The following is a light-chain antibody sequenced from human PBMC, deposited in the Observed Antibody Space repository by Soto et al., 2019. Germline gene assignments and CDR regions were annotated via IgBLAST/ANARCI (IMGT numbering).Light chain of an antibody. J-gene: IGKJ1*01. CDR2: DTS. CDR1: QSVSNS. Sequence: DIVMTQSPDSLAVSLGWRATLSCRASQSVSNSYVAWYQQKSGQAPRLLIYDTSSRVTGIPARFSGSGSGTEFTLTISGLQSDDFAVYFCQQYNKWPPWTFGHGTKVDIK. V-gene: IGKV3D-15*01. CDR3: QQYNKWPPWT.